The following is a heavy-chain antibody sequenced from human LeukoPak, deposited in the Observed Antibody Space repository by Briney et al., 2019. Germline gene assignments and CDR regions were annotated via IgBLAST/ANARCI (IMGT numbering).Heavy chain of an antibody. CDR1: GFTFSTYS. Sequence: GGSLRLSWAASGFTFSTYSMNWVRQAPGKGLEWVSYISSGSNTIYYADSVKGRFTISRDNAKNSLYLQMNSLRAEDTAVYYCATPFDYWGQGTLVTVSS. J-gene: IGHJ4*02. CDR3: ATPFDY. V-gene: IGHV3-48*01. CDR2: ISSGSNTI.